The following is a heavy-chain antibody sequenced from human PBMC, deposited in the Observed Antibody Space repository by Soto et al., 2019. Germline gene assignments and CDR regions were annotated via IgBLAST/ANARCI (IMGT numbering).Heavy chain of an antibody. J-gene: IGHJ4*02. CDR3: AGEGGGIQLGGSFDY. CDR2: IIPIFGTA. D-gene: IGHD5-18*01. Sequence: QVQLVQSGAEVKKPGSSVKVSCKASGGTFSSYAISWVRQAPGQGLEWMGGIIPIFGTANYAQKFQGRVTITADEPTSTADMGRGSLRSEDTAVYYGAGEGGGIQLGGSFDYWGQGTLVTVSS. CDR1: GGTFSSYA. V-gene: IGHV1-69*01.